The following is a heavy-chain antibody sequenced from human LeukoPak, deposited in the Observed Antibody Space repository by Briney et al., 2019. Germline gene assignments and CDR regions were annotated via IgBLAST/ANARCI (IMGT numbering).Heavy chain of an antibody. V-gene: IGHV4-59*01. CDR1: VGSISICY. D-gene: IGHD5-18*01. Sequence: AETLSLTCILSVGSISICYWSGTRHHPGEGLEWIGYINYSGCTNYNPSLKGRVTIPVDTFNKQSAFKLRSPTAGDSAVYYFAREKRNPDTSMLIKRYFDSWGQGTLVTVSS. CDR3: AREKRNPDTSMLIKRYFDS. CDR2: INYSGCT. J-gene: IGHJ4*02.